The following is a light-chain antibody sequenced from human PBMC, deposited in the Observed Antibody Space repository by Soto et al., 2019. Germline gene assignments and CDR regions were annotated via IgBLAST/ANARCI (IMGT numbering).Light chain of an antibody. CDR3: FSFTTDWTHV. CDR2: EVS. CDR1: SSDIGAYNY. J-gene: IGLJ1*01. Sequence: QSVLTQPASVSGSPGQSITISCTGSSSDIGAYNYVSWFQQYPGKAPKLIISEVSNRPSAVSNRFSGSKSGTAASLTISGLQTEDEADYFCFSFTTDWTHVFGTGTKVTVL. V-gene: IGLV2-14*01.